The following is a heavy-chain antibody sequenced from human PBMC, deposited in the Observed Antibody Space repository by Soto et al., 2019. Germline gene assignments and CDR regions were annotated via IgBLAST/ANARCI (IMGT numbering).Heavy chain of an antibody. J-gene: IGHJ5*02. CDR3: ARDQLEGTGFDP. Sequence: QLQLQESGSGLVRPSQTLSLTCAVSGGSISSGGYSWNWIRQPPGKGLEWIGYIYHSGSTLYNPSPKIRVTIPVDKPKTQFSLKRTSGTAADTAVYYCARDQLEGTGFDPWGQGTLVTVSS. D-gene: IGHD1-1*01. CDR2: IYHSGST. CDR1: GGSISSGGYS. V-gene: IGHV4-30-2*01.